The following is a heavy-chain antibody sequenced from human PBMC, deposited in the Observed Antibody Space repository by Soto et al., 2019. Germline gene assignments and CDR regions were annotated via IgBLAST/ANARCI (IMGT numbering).Heavy chain of an antibody. V-gene: IGHV1-2*04. CDR1: GYTFTGYY. CDR3: ARLASGYGGDDAYGMDV. D-gene: IGHD4-17*01. CDR2: INPNSGGT. J-gene: IGHJ6*02. Sequence: QVQLVQSGAEVKKPGASVKVSCKASGYTFTGYYMHWVRQAPGQGLEWMGWINPNSGGTNYAQKCQGWVSLPRDTSIRTGSMERSRLRSDDTAVYYCARLASGYGGDDAYGMDVWGQGTTVTVSS.